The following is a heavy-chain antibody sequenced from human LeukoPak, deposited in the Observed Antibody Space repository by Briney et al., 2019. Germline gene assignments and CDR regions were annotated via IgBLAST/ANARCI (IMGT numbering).Heavy chain of an antibody. D-gene: IGHD3-22*01. Sequence: GASVKVSCKVSGYTLSELSMHWVRQAPGKGLEWMGGFDPEDGETIYAQKFQGRVTMTEDTSTDTAYMELSSLRSEDTAMYYCATVVSGYHPYFDYWGQGTLVTVSS. V-gene: IGHV1-24*01. CDR2: FDPEDGET. CDR3: ATVVSGYHPYFDY. J-gene: IGHJ4*02. CDR1: GYTLSELS.